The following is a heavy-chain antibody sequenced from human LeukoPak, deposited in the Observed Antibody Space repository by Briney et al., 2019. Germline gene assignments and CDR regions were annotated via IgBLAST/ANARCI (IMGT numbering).Heavy chain of an antibody. CDR3: ARQWSSAAGSFDY. Sequence: SETLSLTCTVSGGSISSYYWSWNRQPPGKGLEWIGYIYYSGSTNYNPSLKSRVTISVDTSKNQFSLKLSSVTAADTAVYYCARQWSSAAGSFDYWGQGTLVTVSS. J-gene: IGHJ4*02. CDR2: IYYSGST. D-gene: IGHD6-13*01. V-gene: IGHV4-59*08. CDR1: GGSISSYY.